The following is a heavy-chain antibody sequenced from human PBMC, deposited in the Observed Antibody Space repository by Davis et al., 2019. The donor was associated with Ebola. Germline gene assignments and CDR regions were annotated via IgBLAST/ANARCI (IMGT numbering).Heavy chain of an antibody. CDR1: GFTVSSNY. J-gene: IGHJ3*02. CDR2: IYSGGST. V-gene: IGHV3-53*01. Sequence: GGSLRLSCAASGFTVSSNYMNWVRQAPGKGLEWVSVIYSGGSTYYADSVKGRFTISRDNSKNTLYLQMNTLRAEDTAVYYCARDLGMGRRVDAFDIWGQGTMVTVSS. CDR3: ARDLGMGRRVDAFDI. D-gene: IGHD7-27*01.